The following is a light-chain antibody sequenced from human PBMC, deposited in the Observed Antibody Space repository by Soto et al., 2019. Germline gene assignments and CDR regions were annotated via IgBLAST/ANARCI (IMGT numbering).Light chain of an antibody. CDR2: GAS. Sequence: EIVLTQSPGTLSLSPGERATLSCRASQSVSSSYLAWYQQKPGQAPRLLIYGASIRATGVPDRFSGSGSGTDFTLTISRLEPEDFAVYYCQQSGGSPFTFGQGTKLAI. CDR1: QSVSSSY. CDR3: QQSGGSPFT. J-gene: IGKJ2*01. V-gene: IGKV3-20*01.